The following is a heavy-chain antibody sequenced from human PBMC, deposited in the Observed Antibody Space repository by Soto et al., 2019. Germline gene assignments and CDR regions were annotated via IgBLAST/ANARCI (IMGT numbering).Heavy chain of an antibody. D-gene: IGHD2-15*01. CDR3: ARDGGGICSGGSCYDAFDI. CDR1: GYTFTGYY. V-gene: IGHV1-2*04. Sequence: ASVKVSCKASGYTFTGYYMHWVRQAPGQGLEWMGWISPNSGGTNYAQKFQGWVTMTRDTSISTAYMELSRLRSDDTAVYYCARDGGGICSGGSCYDAFDIWGQGTMVTVSS. CDR2: ISPNSGGT. J-gene: IGHJ3*02.